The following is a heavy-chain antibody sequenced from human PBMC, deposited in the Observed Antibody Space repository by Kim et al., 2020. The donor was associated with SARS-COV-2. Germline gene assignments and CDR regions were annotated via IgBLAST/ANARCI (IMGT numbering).Heavy chain of an antibody. CDR3: ARGGPVEMATITAFDY. J-gene: IGHJ4*02. Sequence: SETLSLTCTVSGGSISSYYWSWIRQPPGKGLEWIGYIYYSGSTNYNPSLKSRVTISVDTSKNQFSLKLSSVTAADTAVYYCARGGPVEMATITAFDYWGQGTLVTVSS. V-gene: IGHV4-59*01. D-gene: IGHD5-12*01. CDR2: IYYSGST. CDR1: GGSISSYY.